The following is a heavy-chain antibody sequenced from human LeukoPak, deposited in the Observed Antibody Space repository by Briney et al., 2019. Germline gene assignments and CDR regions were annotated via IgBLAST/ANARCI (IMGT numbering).Heavy chain of an antibody. CDR3: TTDAHDYGDYVLDYGMDV. CDR2: IKSITDGGTT. Sequence: GGSLRLSCAASGFTFSNAWMSWVRQAPGKGLEWVGRIKSITDGGTTDYAEPVKGRFTISRDDSKNTLYLQMTSLKTGDTAVYYCTTDAHDYGDYVLDYGMDVWGQGTTVTVSS. D-gene: IGHD4-17*01. J-gene: IGHJ6*02. V-gene: IGHV3-15*01. CDR1: GFTFSNAW.